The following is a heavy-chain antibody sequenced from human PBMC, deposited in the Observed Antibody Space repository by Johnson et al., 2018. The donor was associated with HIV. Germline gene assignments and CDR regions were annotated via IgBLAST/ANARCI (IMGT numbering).Heavy chain of an antibody. Sequence: VQLVESGGGFVKPEGSLRLSCAASGFTFKNAWMHWVRQAPGKGLEWIGRIKSKYHDETTDYAAPVKGRFAISRDDSKNTVYLQMNSLKAEDTAVYYCTTGSCIDGVCYAFDVWGQGTIVTVSS. CDR3: TTGSCIDGVCYAFDV. CDR2: IKSKYHDETT. D-gene: IGHD2-8*01. CDR1: GFTFKNAW. V-gene: IGHV3-15*01. J-gene: IGHJ3*01.